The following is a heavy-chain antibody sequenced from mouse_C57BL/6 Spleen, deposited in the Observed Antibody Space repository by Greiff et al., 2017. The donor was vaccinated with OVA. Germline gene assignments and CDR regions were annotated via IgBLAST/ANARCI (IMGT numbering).Heavy chain of an antibody. D-gene: IGHD1-1*01. V-gene: IGHV1-76*01. CDR3: AREETTVVATRSRWFAY. CDR2: IYPGSGNT. Sequence: QVQLKESGAELVRPGASVKLSCKASGYTFTDYYINWVKQRPGQGLEWIARIYPGSGNTYYNEKFKGKATLTAEKSSSTAYMQLSSLTSEDSAVYFCAREETTVVATRSRWFAYWGQGTLVTVSA. J-gene: IGHJ3*01. CDR1: GYTFTDYY.